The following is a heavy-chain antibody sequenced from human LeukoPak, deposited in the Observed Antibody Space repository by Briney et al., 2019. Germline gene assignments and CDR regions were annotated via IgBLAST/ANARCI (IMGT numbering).Heavy chain of an antibody. CDR3: ARDLGYGEFDY. Sequence: SETLSLTCTVSGGSISSYYWSWIRQPPGKGLEWIGYIYYSGSTNYNPSLKSRVTISVDTSKNQFSLKLSSVTAADTAVYYCARDLGYGEFDYWGQGTLVTVSS. CDR2: IYYSGST. V-gene: IGHV4-59*12. CDR1: GGSISSYY. J-gene: IGHJ4*02. D-gene: IGHD4-17*01.